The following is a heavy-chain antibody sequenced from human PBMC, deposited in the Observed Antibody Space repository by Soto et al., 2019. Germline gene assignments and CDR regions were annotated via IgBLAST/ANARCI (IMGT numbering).Heavy chain of an antibody. CDR2: ISDSGGST. Sequence: DVQLLESGGGLVQPGGSLRLSCAASGFTFSSYAMSWVRQAPGKGLEWVSGISDSGGSTYYADSVKGRFTISRDNSKNTLYLQMNSLRAEDTAVYFCAKMRGSGSYYIFDYWGQGTLVTVSS. CDR3: AKMRGSGSYYIFDY. D-gene: IGHD3-10*01. J-gene: IGHJ4*02. V-gene: IGHV3-23*01. CDR1: GFTFSSYA.